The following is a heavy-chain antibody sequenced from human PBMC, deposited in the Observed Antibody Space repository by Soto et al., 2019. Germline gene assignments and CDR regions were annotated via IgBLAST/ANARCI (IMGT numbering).Heavy chain of an antibody. J-gene: IGHJ4*02. CDR2: ISGSGGST. CDR1: GFTFSSCA. Sequence: EVQLLESGGGLVQPGGSLRLSRAASGFTFSSCAMSWVRRAPGKGLEWVSVISGSGGSTFYADSVKGRFTISRDKFKNTLYLQMNSLRAEDTAVYYCAKGTVGSTLQPYYFDYWGQGTLVTVSS. D-gene: IGHD6-13*01. V-gene: IGHV3-23*01. CDR3: AKGTVGSTLQPYYFDY.